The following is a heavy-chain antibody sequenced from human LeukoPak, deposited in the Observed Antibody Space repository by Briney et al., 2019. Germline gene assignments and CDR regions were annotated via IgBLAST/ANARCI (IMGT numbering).Heavy chain of an antibody. CDR1: GGSISSYY. V-gene: IGHV4-59*01. Sequence: SETLSLTCTVSGGSISSYYWSWIRQPPGKGLEWIGYIYYSGSTNYNPSLKSRVTISVDTSKNQFSLKLSSVTAADTAVYYCARDCSSTSCYDLDAGFDPWGQGTLVTVSS. D-gene: IGHD2-2*01. CDR2: IYYSGST. CDR3: ARDCSSTSCYDLDAGFDP. J-gene: IGHJ5*02.